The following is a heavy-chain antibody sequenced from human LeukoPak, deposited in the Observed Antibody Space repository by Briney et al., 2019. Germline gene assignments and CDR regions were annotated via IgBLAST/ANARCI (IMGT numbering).Heavy chain of an antibody. CDR3: ASAVGYLDY. V-gene: IGHV4-61*01. Sequence: PSETLSLTCTVSGGSVSSGSYYWSWIRQPPGKGLEWIGYIYYSGSTNYNPSLKSRVTISVDTSKNQFSLKLSSVTAADTAVYYCASAVGYLDYWGQGTLVTVSS. CDR1: GGSVSSGSYY. CDR2: IYYSGST. J-gene: IGHJ4*02.